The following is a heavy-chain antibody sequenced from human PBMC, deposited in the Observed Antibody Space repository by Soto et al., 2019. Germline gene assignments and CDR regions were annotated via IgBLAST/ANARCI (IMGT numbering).Heavy chain of an antibody. V-gene: IGHV3-23*01. CDR2: LTGSGDGT. CDR1: GLTFSIYG. CDR3: AKDSPILTV. J-gene: IGHJ6*02. Sequence: VGSLRLSCAASGLTFSIYGMSWVRQAPGKGLEWVSALTGSGDGTYYADSVKGRFTISRDNSKNTLYLQMNSLRAEDAAIYYCAKDSPILTVWGQGTTVTVSS. D-gene: IGHD2-8*02.